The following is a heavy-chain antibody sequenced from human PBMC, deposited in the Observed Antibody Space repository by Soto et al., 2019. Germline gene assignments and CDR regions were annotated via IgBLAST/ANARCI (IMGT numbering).Heavy chain of an antibody. CDR1: GFTFSSYG. D-gene: IGHD6-13*01. Sequence: QVQLVESGGGVVQPGRSLRLSCAASGFTFSSYGMHWVRQAPGKGLEWVAVIWYDGSNKYYADSVKGRFTISRDNSKNALYLEMNSLRVEYTAVYYCARERGGSSWYGWCDPWGEGTLVTVSS. CDR2: IWYDGSNK. J-gene: IGHJ5*02. CDR3: ARERGGSSWYGWCDP. V-gene: IGHV3-33*01.